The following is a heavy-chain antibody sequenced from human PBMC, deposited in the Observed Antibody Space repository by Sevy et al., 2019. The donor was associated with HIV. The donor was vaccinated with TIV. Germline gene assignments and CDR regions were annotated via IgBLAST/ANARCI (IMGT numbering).Heavy chain of an antibody. CDR3: AKGGQKYRLLVWAPVQYFDF. CDR2: ISGSGGGT. V-gene: IGHV3-23*01. J-gene: IGHJ4*02. CDR1: GFTFSSYA. Sequence: GGSLRLSCAASGFTFSSYAMSWVRQAPGKGLEWVSAISGSGGGTYYADSVRSRFTISRDNAKNSLYLQMNSLRAEDTSVYYCAKGGQKYRLLVWAPVQYFDFWGQGTLVTVSS. D-gene: IGHD2-2*01.